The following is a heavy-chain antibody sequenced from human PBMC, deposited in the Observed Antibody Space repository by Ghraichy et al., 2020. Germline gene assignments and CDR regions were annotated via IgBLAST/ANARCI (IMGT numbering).Heavy chain of an antibody. CDR3: ARHLTGYSSGWYGFDYYYYGMDV. V-gene: IGHV1-18*01. CDR1: GYTFTSYG. J-gene: IGHJ6*02. CDR2: ISAYNGNT. Sequence: ASVKVSCKASGYTFTSYGISWVRQAPGQGLEWMGWISAYNGNTNYAQKLQGRVTMTTDTSTSTAYMELRSLRSDDTAVYYCARHLTGYSSGWYGFDYYYYGMDVWGQGTTVTVSS. D-gene: IGHD6-19*01.